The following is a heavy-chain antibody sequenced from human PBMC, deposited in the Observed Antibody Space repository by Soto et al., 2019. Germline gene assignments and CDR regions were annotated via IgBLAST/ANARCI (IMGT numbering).Heavy chain of an antibody. J-gene: IGHJ4*02. CDR2: IYYSGST. V-gene: IGHV4-59*01. CDR1: GGSISSYY. D-gene: IGHD3-10*01. CDR3: ASSVAPGSMVRGVITN. Sequence: SETLSLTCTVSGGSISSYYWSWIRQPPGKGLEWIGYIYYSGSTNYNPSLKSRVTISVDTSKNQFSLKLSSVTAADTAVYYCASSVAPGSMVRGVITNWGQGTLVTVSS.